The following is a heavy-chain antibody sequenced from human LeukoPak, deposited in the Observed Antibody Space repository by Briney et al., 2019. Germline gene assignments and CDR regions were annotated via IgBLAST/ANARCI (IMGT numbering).Heavy chain of an antibody. D-gene: IGHD6-6*01. Sequence: PSETLSLTCAVYGGSFSGYYWSWLRQPPGKGLEWLGEINHSGSTNYNPSLKSRVTISVDTSKNQFSLKLSSVTAADTAVYYCARHRGRAFASIAARDARRYAFDIWGQGTMVTVSS. CDR2: INHSGST. CDR1: GGSFSGYY. J-gene: IGHJ3*02. V-gene: IGHV4-34*01. CDR3: ARHRGRAFASIAARDARRYAFDI.